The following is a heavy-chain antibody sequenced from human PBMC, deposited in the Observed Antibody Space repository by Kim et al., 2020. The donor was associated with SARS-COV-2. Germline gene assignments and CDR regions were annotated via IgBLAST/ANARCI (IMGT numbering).Heavy chain of an antibody. CDR2: IKQDGSEK. Sequence: GGSLRLSCTASGLNFYWMSWVRQAPGKGLEWVANIKQDGSEKNYVDSVKGRFTISRDNAKNSLYLQMNSLRAEDTVVYYCARDSPIVGATGASDIWGQGTLVSVSS. V-gene: IGHV3-7*03. D-gene: IGHD1-26*01. CDR1: GLNFYW. J-gene: IGHJ3*02. CDR3: ARDSPIVGATGASDI.